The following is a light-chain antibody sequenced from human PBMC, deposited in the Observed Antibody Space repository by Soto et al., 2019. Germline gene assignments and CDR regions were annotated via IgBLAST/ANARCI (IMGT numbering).Light chain of an antibody. Sequence: EIVMTQSPATLSVSPGERATLSGRASQSVSSNLAWYQQKPGQAPRLLIYGASTRATGIPARFSGSGSGTEFTLTISSLQSEDFAVYYCQQYNNWPRGFTFGPGTKVDIK. J-gene: IGKJ3*01. CDR1: QSVSSN. V-gene: IGKV3-15*01. CDR3: QQYNNWPRGFT. CDR2: GAS.